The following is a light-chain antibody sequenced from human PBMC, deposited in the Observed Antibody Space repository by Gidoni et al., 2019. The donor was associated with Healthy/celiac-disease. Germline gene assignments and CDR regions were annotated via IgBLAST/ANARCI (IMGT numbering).Light chain of an antibody. J-gene: IGKJ2*01. CDR3: QQYNSYSPT. Sequence: DIQMTQSPSTLSASVGDRVTITCRASQSIRSWLAWYQQKTGKAPKLLIYDASSLESGVPSRFSGSGSGTEFTLTISSLQPDDFATYYCQQYNSYSPTFXQXTKLEIK. CDR2: DAS. V-gene: IGKV1-5*01. CDR1: QSIRSW.